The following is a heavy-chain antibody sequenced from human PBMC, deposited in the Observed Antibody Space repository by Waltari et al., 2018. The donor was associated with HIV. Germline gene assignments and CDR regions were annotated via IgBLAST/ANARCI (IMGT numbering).Heavy chain of an antibody. CDR3: ANLPDWSAAAESYRFVFES. CDR2: VYYSGYS. CDR1: GGSVSSRTDY. Sequence: QMQPQESGPGLVKPSETLSLTCTVSGGSVSSRTDYWVWIRQAPGKGLEWVGSVYYSGYSYKYPCLSGRNTMSVATSTSQFSLVLTSVTAADTANYYSANLPDWSAAAESYRFVFESWGPGTLVIVSS. J-gene: IGHJ4*02. D-gene: IGHD6-25*01. V-gene: IGHV4-39*01.